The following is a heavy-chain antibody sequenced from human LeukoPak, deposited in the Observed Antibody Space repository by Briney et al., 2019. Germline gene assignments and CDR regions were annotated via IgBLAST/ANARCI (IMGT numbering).Heavy chain of an antibody. J-gene: IGHJ4*02. Sequence: SVKVSCKASGGTFSSYAISWVRQAPGQGLEWMGGIIPIFGTANYAQKFQGRVTITTDESTSTAYMELSSLRSEDTAVYYCARQQWLVGGGFDYWGQGTLVTVSS. CDR1: GGTFSSYA. CDR3: ARQQWLVGGGFDY. V-gene: IGHV1-69*05. D-gene: IGHD6-19*01. CDR2: IIPIFGTA.